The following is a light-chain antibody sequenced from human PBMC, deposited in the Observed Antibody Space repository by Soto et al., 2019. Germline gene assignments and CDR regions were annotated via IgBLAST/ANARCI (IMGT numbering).Light chain of an antibody. J-gene: IGLJ2*01. CDR3: SSYRSRGV. V-gene: IGLV2-14*01. Sequence: QSVLTQPASVSGSPGQSITISCTGTSSDVGGHNYVSWYQHHPGKAPKLMIYEVSNRPSGVSNRFSGSKSGYTASLTISGLQAEDEAYYYCSSYRSRGVFGGGTKLTVL. CDR2: EVS. CDR1: SSDVGGHNY.